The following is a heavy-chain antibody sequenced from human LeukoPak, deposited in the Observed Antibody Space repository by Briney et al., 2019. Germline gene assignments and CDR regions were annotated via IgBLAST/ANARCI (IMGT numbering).Heavy chain of an antibody. CDR1: GFTFSGYW. CDR3: ARDLWVATTDY. CDR2: IKQDGSEK. J-gene: IGHJ4*02. Sequence: PGGSLRLSCAASGFTFSGYWMSWVRQAPGKGLEWVANIKQDGSEKYYVDSVKGRFTISRDNAKNSLYLQMNSLRAEDTAVYYCARDLWVATTDYWGQGTLVTVSS. V-gene: IGHV3-7*01. D-gene: IGHD5-12*01.